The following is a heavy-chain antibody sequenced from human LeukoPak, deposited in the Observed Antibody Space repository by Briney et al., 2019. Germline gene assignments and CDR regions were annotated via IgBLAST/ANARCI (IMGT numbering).Heavy chain of an antibody. V-gene: IGHV3-23*01. Sequence: GGSLRLSCAASGFTFSSYAMIWVRQAPGKGLGWVSAISGSGGSTYYADSVKGRFTISRDNSKNTLYLQMNSLRAEDTAVYYCAKGRIALSDYWGQGTLVTVSS. CDR3: AKGRIALSDY. D-gene: IGHD2-15*01. CDR1: GFTFSSYA. CDR2: ISGSGGST. J-gene: IGHJ4*02.